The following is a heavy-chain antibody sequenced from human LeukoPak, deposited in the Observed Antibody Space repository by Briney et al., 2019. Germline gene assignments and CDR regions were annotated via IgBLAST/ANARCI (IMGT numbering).Heavy chain of an antibody. V-gene: IGHV4-34*01. CDR2: INHSGST. Sequence: NTSETLSLTCAVYGGSFSGYYWSWIRQPPGKGLEWIGEINHSGSTNYNPSLKSRVTISVDTSKNQFSLKLSSVTAADTAVYYCARGPTVADDWGQGTLFTVSS. D-gene: IGHD4-23*01. CDR1: GGSFSGYY. J-gene: IGHJ4*02. CDR3: ARGPTVADD.